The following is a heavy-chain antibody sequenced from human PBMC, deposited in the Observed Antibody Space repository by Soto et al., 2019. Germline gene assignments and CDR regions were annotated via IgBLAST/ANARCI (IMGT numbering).Heavy chain of an antibody. Sequence: QITLKESGPTRVRPTQTLALTCTFSGFSLTTSGVGVGWIRKTPGKALEWLAVIYWDDDKRYSPSLKSRLTTTKDTHKNQVVLTMADMDPVDTATYFCAHRGYMYGNWDHGYFDYWGQGTLVTVSS. CDR1: GFSLTTSGVG. CDR3: AHRGYMYGNWDHGYFDY. J-gene: IGHJ4*02. V-gene: IGHV2-5*02. D-gene: IGHD5-18*01. CDR2: IYWDDDK.